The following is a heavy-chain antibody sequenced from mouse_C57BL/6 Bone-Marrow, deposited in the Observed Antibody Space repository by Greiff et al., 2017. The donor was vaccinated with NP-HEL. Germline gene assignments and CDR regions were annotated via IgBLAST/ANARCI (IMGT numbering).Heavy chain of an antibody. V-gene: IGHV1-19*01. J-gene: IGHJ4*01. D-gene: IGHD2-4*01. Sequence: DVQLQESGPVLVKPGASVKMSCKASGYTFTDYYMNWVKQSHGKSLEWIGVINPYNGGTSYNQKFKGKATLTVDKSSSTAYMELNSLTSEDSAVYYCAIYYDYDAMDYWGQGTSVTVSS. CDR2: INPYNGGT. CDR1: GYTFTDYY. CDR3: AIYYDYDAMDY.